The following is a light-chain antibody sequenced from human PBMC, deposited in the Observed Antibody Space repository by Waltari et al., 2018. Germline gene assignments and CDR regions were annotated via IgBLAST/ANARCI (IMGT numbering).Light chain of an antibody. CDR2: EGS. CDR3: CSYAGSRVV. V-gene: IGLV2-23*01. J-gene: IGLJ2*01. CDR1: RSDVGSFNL. Sequence: QSALTQPASVSGSPGQSITLSCTGTRSDVGSFNLVSWYQQHPGKAPKFMIYEGSKRPSGVSNRFSGSKSGNTASLTISGLQAEDEADYYCCSYAGSRVVFGGGTKLTVL.